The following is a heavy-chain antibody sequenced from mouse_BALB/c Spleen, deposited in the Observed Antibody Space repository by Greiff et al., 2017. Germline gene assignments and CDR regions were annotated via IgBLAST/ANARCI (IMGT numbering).Heavy chain of an antibody. V-gene: IGHV2-2*02. CDR2: IWSGGST. Sequence: VQLQQSGPGLVQPSQSLSITCTVSGFSLTSYGVHWVRQSPGKGLEWLGVIWSGGSTDYNAAFISRLSISKDNSKSQVFFKMNSLQANDTAIYYCARNPPYYYGTPYWYFDVWGAGTTVTVSS. CDR3: ARNPPYYYGTPYWYFDV. CDR1: GFSLTSYG. D-gene: IGHD1-1*01. J-gene: IGHJ1*01.